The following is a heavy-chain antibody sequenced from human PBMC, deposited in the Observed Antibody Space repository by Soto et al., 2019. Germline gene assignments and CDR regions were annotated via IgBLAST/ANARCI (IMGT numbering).Heavy chain of an antibody. CDR3: AREGEVAGTSYYYYYGMDA. Sequence: ASVKVSCKASGYTFTSYYMHWVRQAPGQGLEWMGIINPSGGSTSYAQKFQGRVTMTRDTSTSTVYMELSSLRSEDTAVYYCAREGEVAGTSYYYYYGMDAWGQGTTVNVSS. J-gene: IGHJ6*02. CDR2: INPSGGST. D-gene: IGHD6-19*01. V-gene: IGHV1-46*03. CDR1: GYTFTSYY.